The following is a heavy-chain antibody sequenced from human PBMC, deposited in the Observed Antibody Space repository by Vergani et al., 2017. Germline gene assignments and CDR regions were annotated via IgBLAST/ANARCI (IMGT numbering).Heavy chain of an antibody. D-gene: IGHD3-3*01. J-gene: IGHJ4*02. CDR2: IYTSGST. V-gene: IGHV4-4*07. Sequence: VQLVQSGAEVKKPGESLKISCKGSGYSFTSYWIGWIRQPAGKGLEWIGRIYTSGSTNYNPSLKSRVTISVDTSKNQFSLKLSSVTAADTAVYYCAREGIWSGYWWNWGQGTLVTVSS. CDR1: GYSFTSYW. CDR3: AREGIWSGYWWN.